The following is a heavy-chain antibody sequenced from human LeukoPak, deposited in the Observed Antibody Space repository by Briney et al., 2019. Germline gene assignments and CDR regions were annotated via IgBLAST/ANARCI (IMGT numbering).Heavy chain of an antibody. V-gene: IGHV1-58*01. CDR1: GFTFTSSA. CDR3: AAGSDSPGSGDAFDI. D-gene: IGHD3-22*01. CDR2: IVVGSGNT. J-gene: IGHJ3*02. Sequence: GTSVKVSCKASGFTFTSSAVQWVRQARGQRLEWIGWIVVGSGNTNYAQKFQERVTITRDMSTSTAYMELGSLRSEDTAVYYCAAGSDSPGSGDAFDIWGQGTMVTVSS.